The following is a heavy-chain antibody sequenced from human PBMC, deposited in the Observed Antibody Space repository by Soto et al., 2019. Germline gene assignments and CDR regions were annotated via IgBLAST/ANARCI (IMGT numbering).Heavy chain of an antibody. CDR3: ARQKDDILTGYYCDY. CDR1: GYSFTSYW. Sequence: PGESLKISCKGSGYSFTSYWIGWVRQMPGKGLEWMGIIYPCDSDTRYSPSFQGQVTISADKSISTAYLQWSSLKASDTAMYYCARQKDDILTGYYCDYWGQGTLGTVPQ. D-gene: IGHD3-9*01. J-gene: IGHJ4*02. CDR2: IYPCDSDT. V-gene: IGHV5-51*01.